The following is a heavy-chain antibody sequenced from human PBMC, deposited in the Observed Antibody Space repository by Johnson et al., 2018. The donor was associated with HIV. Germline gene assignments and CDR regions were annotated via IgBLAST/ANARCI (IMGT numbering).Heavy chain of an antibody. Sequence: QVQLVESGGGLVKPGGSLRLSCAASGFTFSSYAMHWVRQAPGKGLEWVAVISYDGSNKYYADSVKGRFTISRDNSKNTLYLQMNSLRAEDTAGYYCAREGGRIAVAGPSREKYACDIWGQGTMVTVSS. V-gene: IGHV3-30-3*01. CDR1: GFTFSSYA. J-gene: IGHJ3*02. CDR3: AREGGRIAVAGPSREKYACDI. D-gene: IGHD6-19*01. CDR2: ISYDGSNK.